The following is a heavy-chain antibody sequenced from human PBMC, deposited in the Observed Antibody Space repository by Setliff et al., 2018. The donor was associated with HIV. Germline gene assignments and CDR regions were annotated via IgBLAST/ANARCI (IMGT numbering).Heavy chain of an antibody. D-gene: IGHD2-15*01. J-gene: IGHJ4*02. V-gene: IGHV4-61*09. CDR1: GGSISRGDYY. CDR2: IYTSGSTSGST. CDR3: ARRVVLAAAFDY. Sequence: PAETLSLTCTVSGGSISRGDYYWNWIRQPAGKGLEWIGHIYTSGSTSGSTNYNPSLKSRVTMSVDTSKNQFSLELRSVTAADTAVYYCARRVVLAAAFDYWGQGALVTV.